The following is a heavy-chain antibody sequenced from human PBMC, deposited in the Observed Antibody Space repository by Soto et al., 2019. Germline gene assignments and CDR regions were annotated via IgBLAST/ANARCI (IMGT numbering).Heavy chain of an antibody. CDR1: GFRFSSYA. Sequence: GSLRLSCAASGFRFSSYAMNWVRQAPGMGLEWVSAMSDSGSTTFSADSVKGRFTISRDNSKSTLYLQINSLRAEDTAVYYCAKAAKVSSILRYGMDVWGQGTTVTVSS. J-gene: IGHJ6*02. V-gene: IGHV3-23*01. CDR3: AKAAKVSSILRYGMDV. CDR2: MSDSGSTT. D-gene: IGHD6-25*01.